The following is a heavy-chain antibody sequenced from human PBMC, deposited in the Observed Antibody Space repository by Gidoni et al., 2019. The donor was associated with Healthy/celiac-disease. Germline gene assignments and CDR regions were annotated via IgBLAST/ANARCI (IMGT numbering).Heavy chain of an antibody. CDR1: GGPIRSSNW. D-gene: IGHD1-26*01. CDR2: IYHSGST. Sequence: QVQLQESGPGLVKPSGTLSLTCAVSGGPIRSSNWWSWVRQPPGKGLEWIGEIYHSGSTNYNPSLKSRVTISVDKSKNQFSLKLSSVTAADTAVYYCARDQTGPGWETHYFDYWGQGTLVTVSS. CDR3: ARDQTGPGWETHYFDY. J-gene: IGHJ4*02. V-gene: IGHV4-4*02.